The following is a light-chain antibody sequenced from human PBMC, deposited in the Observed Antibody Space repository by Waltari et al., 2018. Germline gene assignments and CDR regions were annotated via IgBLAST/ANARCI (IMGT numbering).Light chain of an antibody. CDR1: SSDVGGYNY. CDR3: SSYTSSSTLDYV. V-gene: IGLV2-14*01. J-gene: IGLJ1*01. Sequence: QSALTQPASVSGSPGQSITISCTGTSSDVGGYNYVSWYQQHPGKAPKLMIYEVSNRPSGVSHRFSGFKSGNTASPTLSGLQAEDEADYYCSSYTSSSTLDYVFGTGTKVTVL. CDR2: EVS.